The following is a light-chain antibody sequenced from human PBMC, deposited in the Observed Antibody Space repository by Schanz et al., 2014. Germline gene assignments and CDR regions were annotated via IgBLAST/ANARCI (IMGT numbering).Light chain of an antibody. Sequence: PGERVTLSCRASQSVSSSYLTWYQQKPGQAPRLLIYGASTRATGIPARISGSGSGTDFTLTISSLQPEDFATYYCQQGDSFPLTFGGGTTVEIK. CDR2: GAS. CDR1: QSVSSSY. CDR3: QQGDSFPLT. J-gene: IGKJ4*01. V-gene: IGKV3D-7*01.